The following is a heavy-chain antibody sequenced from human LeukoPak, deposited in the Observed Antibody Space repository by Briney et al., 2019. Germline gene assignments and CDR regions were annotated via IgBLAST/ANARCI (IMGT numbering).Heavy chain of an antibody. Sequence: PSETLSLTCAVYGGSFSGYYWSWIRQPPGKGPEWIGEINHSGSTNYNPSLKSRVTISVDTSKNQFSLKLSSVTAADTAVYYCARRGYSYGLDYWGRGTLVTVSS. V-gene: IGHV4-34*01. CDR2: INHSGST. D-gene: IGHD5-18*01. J-gene: IGHJ4*02. CDR3: ARRGYSYGLDY. CDR1: GGSFSGYY.